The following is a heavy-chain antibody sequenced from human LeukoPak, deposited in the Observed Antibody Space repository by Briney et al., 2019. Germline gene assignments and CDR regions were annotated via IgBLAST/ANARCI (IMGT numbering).Heavy chain of an antibody. CDR2: IKQDGSEK. Sequence: GGSLRLSCAASGFTFSSYSMNWVRQAPGKGLEWVANIKQDGSEKYYVDSVKGRFTISRDNAKNSLYLQMNSLRAEDTAVYYCARSGDYYDTVDAFDIWGQGTMVTVSS. V-gene: IGHV3-7*01. CDR3: ARSGDYYDTVDAFDI. D-gene: IGHD3-22*01. J-gene: IGHJ3*02. CDR1: GFTFSSYS.